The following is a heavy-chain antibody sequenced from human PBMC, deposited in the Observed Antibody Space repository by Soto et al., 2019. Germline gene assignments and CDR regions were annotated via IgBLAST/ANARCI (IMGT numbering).Heavy chain of an antibody. J-gene: IGHJ4*02. CDR1: GGSVSSGPYH. Sequence: QVQLQESGPGLVTTSETLSLTCTVSGGSVSSGPYHWNWVRRPPGKGLEWIGHISYSGVANYNPSRRGGFTMSTDTSKNQFSLRLTYVPAADTAVYYCMRSHGGYGGQGTLVTVSS. V-gene: IGHV4-61*01. CDR2: ISYSGVA. CDR3: MRSHGGY. D-gene: IGHD2-15*01.